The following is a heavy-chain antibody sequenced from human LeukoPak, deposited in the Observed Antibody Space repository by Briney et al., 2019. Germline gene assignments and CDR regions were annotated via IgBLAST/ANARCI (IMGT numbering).Heavy chain of an antibody. CDR2: IYYGGST. V-gene: IGHV4-39*01. J-gene: IGHJ4*02. CDR1: GGSVSSTHY. D-gene: IGHD3-22*01. CDR3: ARSGYYDSSGYKHFTLIH. Sequence: SETLSLTCTVSGGSVSSTHYWGWIRQPPGKGLEWIGSIYYGGSTYYNASLKSRVTISVDTSKNQFSLKLSSVTAADTAVYYCARSGYYDSSGYKHFTLIHWGQGTLVTVSS.